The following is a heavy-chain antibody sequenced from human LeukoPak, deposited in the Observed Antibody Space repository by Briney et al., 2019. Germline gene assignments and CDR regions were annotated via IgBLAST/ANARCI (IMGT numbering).Heavy chain of an antibody. CDR1: GYTFTGYY. Sequence: PGASVKVSCKASGYTFTGYYMHWVRQAPGQGLEWMGVINPSGGSTSYAQKFQGRVTMTRDTSTSTLYMELSSLRSEDTAVYYCARGGGYYGSGSYYYMDVWGKGTTVTVSS. V-gene: IGHV1-46*01. CDR3: ARGGGYYGSGSYYYMDV. CDR2: INPSGGST. J-gene: IGHJ6*03. D-gene: IGHD3-10*01.